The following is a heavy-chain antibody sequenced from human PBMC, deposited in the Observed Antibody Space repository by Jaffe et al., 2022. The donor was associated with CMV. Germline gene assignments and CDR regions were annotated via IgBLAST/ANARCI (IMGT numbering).Heavy chain of an antibody. Sequence: QVQVQQWGAGLLKPSETLSLTCAVYGGSFSGYYWSWIRQPPGKGLEWIGETNHSGSTKYNPSLKSRVTISVDTSKNQFSLKLSSVTAADTAIYYCARVYSGHDYGGDYYYGVDVWGQGTTVTVSS. V-gene: IGHV4-34*01. CDR1: GGSFSGYY. J-gene: IGHJ6*02. D-gene: IGHD5-12*01. CDR2: TNHSGST. CDR3: ARVYSGHDYGGDYYYGVDV.